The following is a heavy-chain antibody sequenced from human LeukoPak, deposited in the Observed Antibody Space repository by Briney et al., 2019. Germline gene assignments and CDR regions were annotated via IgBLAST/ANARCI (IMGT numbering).Heavy chain of an antibody. CDR2: INPNSRGT. J-gene: IGHJ4*02. Sequence: ASVRVSCKASGYTFTGYYMHWVRQAPGQGLEWMGWINPNSRGTNFAQKFQGRVTMTRDTSISTAYMELSRLTSDDTAAYFCARVKVGATGPSDYWGQGTLVTVSS. CDR3: ARVKVGATGPSDY. D-gene: IGHD1-26*01. V-gene: IGHV1-2*02. CDR1: GYTFTGYY.